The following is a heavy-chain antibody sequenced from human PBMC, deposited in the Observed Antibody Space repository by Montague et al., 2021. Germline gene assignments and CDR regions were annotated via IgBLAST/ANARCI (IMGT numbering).Heavy chain of an antibody. V-gene: IGHV4-38-2*02. CDR1: GYSISSGYY. Sequence: SVPLSLPCTVSGYSISSGYYWGWIRQPPGKGLEWIGSIFHSGSTYYNPSLKSRFTISVDTSKNQFSLKLTSVTAADTALYYCARDREAAPFDYWGQGTLVTVSS. CDR2: IFHSGST. D-gene: IGHD2-15*01. J-gene: IGHJ4*02. CDR3: ARDREAAPFDY.